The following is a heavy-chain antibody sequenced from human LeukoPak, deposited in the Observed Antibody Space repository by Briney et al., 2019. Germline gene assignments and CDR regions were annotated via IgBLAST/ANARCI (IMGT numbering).Heavy chain of an antibody. J-gene: IGHJ4*02. D-gene: IGHD6-13*01. V-gene: IGHV4-59*01. CDR2: IYYSGST. CDR3: ARAIIAAAGALDY. Sequence: SETLSLTCTVSGGSISSYYWSWIRQPPGKGLEWIGYIYYSGSTNYNPSLKSRVTISVDTSKNQFSLKLSSVTAADTAVYYCARAIIAAAGALDYWGQGTPVTVSS. CDR1: GGSISSYY.